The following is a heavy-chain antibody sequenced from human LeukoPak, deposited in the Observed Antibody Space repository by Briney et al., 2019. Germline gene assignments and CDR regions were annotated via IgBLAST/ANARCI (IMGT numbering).Heavy chain of an antibody. D-gene: IGHD6-6*01. Sequence: GSLRLSCAASGFTFSSYWMHWVRQAPGKGLVWVSRIKSDGSSTSYADSVKGRFTISRDNAKNTLYLQMNSLRAEDTAVYYCARTSAARYAFDIWGQGTMVTVSS. CDR3: ARTSAARYAFDI. V-gene: IGHV3-74*01. CDR2: IKSDGSST. CDR1: GFTFSSYW. J-gene: IGHJ3*02.